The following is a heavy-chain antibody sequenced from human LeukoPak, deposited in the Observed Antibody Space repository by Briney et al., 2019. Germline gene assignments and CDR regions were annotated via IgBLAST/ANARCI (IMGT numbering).Heavy chain of an antibody. Sequence: GGSLRLSCAASGFTFSDYYMSWIRQAPGKGLEWVANIKQDGSEKYYVDSVKGRFTISRDNAKNSLYLQMNSLRAEDTAVYYCARTAPVSYWYFDLWGRGTLVTVSS. J-gene: IGHJ2*01. CDR1: GFTFSDYY. V-gene: IGHV3-7*01. D-gene: IGHD5/OR15-5a*01. CDR2: IKQDGSEK. CDR3: ARTAPVSYWYFDL.